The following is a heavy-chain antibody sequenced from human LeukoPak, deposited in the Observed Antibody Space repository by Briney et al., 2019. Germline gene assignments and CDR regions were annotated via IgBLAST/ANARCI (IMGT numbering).Heavy chain of an antibody. D-gene: IGHD3-22*01. CDR3: ARDQNEYYYDSSGYSL. J-gene: IGHJ4*02. CDR1: GGSVSSGSYY. Sequence: SETLSLTCTVSGGSVSSGSYYWSWVQQPPGKGLEWIGYIYYSGSTNYNPSLKSRVTISVDTSKNQFSLKLSSVTAADTAVYYCARDQNEYYYDSSGYSLWGQGTLVTISS. V-gene: IGHV4-61*01. CDR2: IYYSGST.